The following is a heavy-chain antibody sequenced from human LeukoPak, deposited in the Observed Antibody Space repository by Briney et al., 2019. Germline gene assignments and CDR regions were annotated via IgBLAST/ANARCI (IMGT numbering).Heavy chain of an antibody. J-gene: IGHJ6*02. D-gene: IGHD3-10*01. CDR3: ARGPLMVRGGYYYYGMDV. CDR1: GYTFTSYD. V-gene: IGHV1-8*02. CDR2: MNPNSGNT. Sequence: ASVKVSCKASGYTFTSYDINWVRQATGQGLEWMGWMNPNSGNTGYAQKFQGRVTMTRNTSISTAYMELSSLRSEDTAVYYCARGPLMVRGGYYYYGMDVWGQGTTVTVSS.